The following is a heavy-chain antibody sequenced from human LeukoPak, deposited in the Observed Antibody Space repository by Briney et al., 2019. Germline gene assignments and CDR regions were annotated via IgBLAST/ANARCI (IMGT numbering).Heavy chain of an antibody. CDR2: ISYDGSNK. D-gene: IGHD3-3*01. CDR1: GFTFTSYA. Sequence: GGSLRLSCAASGFTFTSYAMSWVRQAPGKGLEWVAVISYDGSNKYYADSVKGRFTISRDNSKNTLYLQMNSLRAEDTAVYYCATMPEYYDFWSGYSLSDYWGQGTLVTVSS. CDR3: ATMPEYYDFWSGYSLSDY. J-gene: IGHJ4*02. V-gene: IGHV3-30-3*01.